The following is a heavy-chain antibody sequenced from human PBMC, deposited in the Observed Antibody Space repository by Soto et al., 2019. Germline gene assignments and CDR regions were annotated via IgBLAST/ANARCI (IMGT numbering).Heavy chain of an antibody. Sequence: GGSLRLSCAASGFTFSSYGMHWVRQAPGKGLEWVAVIWYDGSNKYYADSVKGRFTISRDNSKNTLYLQMNSLRAEDTAVYYCARESLGDYVGGTDYWGQGTLVTVSS. V-gene: IGHV3-33*01. CDR1: GFTFSSYG. D-gene: IGHD4-17*01. J-gene: IGHJ4*02. CDR2: IWYDGSNK. CDR3: ARESLGDYVGGTDY.